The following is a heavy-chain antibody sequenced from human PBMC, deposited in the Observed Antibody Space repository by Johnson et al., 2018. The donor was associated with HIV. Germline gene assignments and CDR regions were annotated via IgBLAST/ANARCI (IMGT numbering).Heavy chain of an antibody. V-gene: IGHV3-11*04. CDR2: ISSSGSTI. D-gene: IGHD6-13*01. Sequence: QEQLVESGGGLVKPGGSLRLSCAASGFSFSDYYMSWIRQAPGKGLELVSYISSSGSTIYYVDSVKGRFSISRDNSKNTLYLQMNSLRAEDTAVYYCAKDQWSSSWTNDAFDFWGQGTMVTVSS. CDR3: AKDQWSSSWTNDAFDF. J-gene: IGHJ3*01. CDR1: GFSFSDYY.